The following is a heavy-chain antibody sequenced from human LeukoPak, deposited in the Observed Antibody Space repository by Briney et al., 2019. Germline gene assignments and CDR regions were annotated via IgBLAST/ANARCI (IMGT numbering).Heavy chain of an antibody. J-gene: IGHJ4*02. CDR3: ARDIYVGYRYALGY. CDR2: MNPNSGNT. V-gene: IGHV1-8*03. Sequence: ASVKVSCKASGYTFTSYDINWVRQATGQGLEWMGWMNPNSGNTGYAQKFQGRVTITRNTSISTAYMELSSLRSEDTAVYYCARDIYVGYRYALGYSGQGTLVTVSS. CDR1: GYTFTSYD. D-gene: IGHD5-18*01.